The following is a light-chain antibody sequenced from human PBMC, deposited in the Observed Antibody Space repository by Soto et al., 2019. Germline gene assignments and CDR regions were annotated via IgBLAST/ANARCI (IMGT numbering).Light chain of an antibody. CDR1: SSDVGGYNY. J-gene: IGLJ2*01. V-gene: IGLV2-14*01. Sequence: QSALTQPASVSGSPGQSITISCTGTSSDVGGYNYVSWYQQHPGKAPKLMIYDVSNRPSGVSNRFSGSKSGNTASLTISGLQAEDDADYYCSSYTSSSTLVFGGATKVTVL. CDR3: SSYTSSSTLV. CDR2: DVS.